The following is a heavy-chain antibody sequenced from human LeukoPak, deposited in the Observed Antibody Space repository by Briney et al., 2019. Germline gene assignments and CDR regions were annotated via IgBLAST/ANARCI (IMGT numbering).Heavy chain of an antibody. CDR1: GGSISRSSYY. J-gene: IGHJ4*02. D-gene: IGHD2-2*02. Sequence: PSETLSLTCTVSGGSISRSSYYWGWIRQPPGKWLEWIGSIYYSGSTYYNPSLKSRVTISVDTSKNQFSLKLSSVTAADTAVYYCARLRMAADTVFDYRGQGTLVTVSS. CDR3: ARLRMAADTVFDY. V-gene: IGHV4-39*01. CDR2: IYYSGST.